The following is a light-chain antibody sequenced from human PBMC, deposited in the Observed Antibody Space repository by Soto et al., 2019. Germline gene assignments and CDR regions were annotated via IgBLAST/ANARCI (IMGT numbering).Light chain of an antibody. CDR2: GAS. Sequence: EIVLTQSPGTLSLSPGDIATLSCRASQSVSSSYLGWYQQKPGQAPRLLIYGASGRATGIPDRFSGSGSGTDFTITSSSLEPEDFSVFYCQNYGGSPSFTFGPGTKVDIK. CDR3: QNYGGSPSFT. J-gene: IGKJ3*01. V-gene: IGKV3-20*01. CDR1: QSVSSSY.